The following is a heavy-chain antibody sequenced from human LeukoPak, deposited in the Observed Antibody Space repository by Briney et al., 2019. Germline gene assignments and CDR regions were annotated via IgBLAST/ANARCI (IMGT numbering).Heavy chain of an antibody. CDR3: AREEVGAGLGFDY. V-gene: IGHV3-53*01. CDR1: GFSVSNNY. D-gene: IGHD1-26*01. CDR2: IYSGGST. Sequence: PGGSLRFSCAVSGFSVSNNYMSWVRQAPGKRLEWVSVIYSGGSTYYADSVKGRFTISRDNSKNTLYLQMNSLRAEDTAVYYCAREEVGAGLGFDYWGQGTLVTVSS. J-gene: IGHJ4*02.